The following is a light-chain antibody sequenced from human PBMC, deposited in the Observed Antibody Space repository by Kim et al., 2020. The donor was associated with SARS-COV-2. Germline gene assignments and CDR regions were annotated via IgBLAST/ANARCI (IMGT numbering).Light chain of an antibody. Sequence: SPGERATPSRRASQSVSSNYLAWYQQKPDQAPRLLIYGASSRATGIPDRFSGSGSGTDFTLTITRLEPEDFAVYYCQQYSSSPATFGQGTKVDIK. V-gene: IGKV3-20*01. CDR1: QSVSSNY. J-gene: IGKJ1*01. CDR2: GAS. CDR3: QQYSSSPAT.